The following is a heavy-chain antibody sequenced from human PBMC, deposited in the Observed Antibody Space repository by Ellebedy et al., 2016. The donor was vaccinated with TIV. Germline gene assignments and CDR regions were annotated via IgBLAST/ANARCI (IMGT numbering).Heavy chain of an antibody. Sequence: GESLKISCVASGFNFRNYAMSWVRQAPGKGLEWVSSVGGDTTTTYYADSVKGRFTISRDNSQNTMYLQMNSLRAEDTAVYYCAKDRFYGDDYFDYWGQGILVTVSS. CDR2: VGGDTTTT. V-gene: IGHV3-23*01. CDR3: AKDRFYGDDYFDY. D-gene: IGHD4-17*01. J-gene: IGHJ4*02. CDR1: GFNFRNYA.